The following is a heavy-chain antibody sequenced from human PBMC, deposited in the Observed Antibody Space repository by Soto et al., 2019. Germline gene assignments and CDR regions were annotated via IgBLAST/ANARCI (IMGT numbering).Heavy chain of an antibody. CDR2: VSNSGST. J-gene: IGHJ4*02. CDR3: ARHQAGMGVDY. Sequence: SETLSLTCTVSGGSISSYYWSWIRQPPGKGLEWIGHVSNSGSTTYNPSLKSRVTISVDTSKNQFSLKLSSVTAADTAVYYCARHQAGMGVDYWGQGTLVTVSS. CDR1: GGSISSYY. V-gene: IGHV4-59*01. D-gene: IGHD6-13*01.